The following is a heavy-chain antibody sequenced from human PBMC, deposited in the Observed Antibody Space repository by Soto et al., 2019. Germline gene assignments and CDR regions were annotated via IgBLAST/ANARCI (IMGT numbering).Heavy chain of an antibody. CDR1: GFTFSDYY. Sequence: VGSLRLSCAASGFTFSDYYMSWIRQAPGKGLEWVSYISSSGSTIYYADSVKGRFTISRDNAKNSLYLQMNSLRAEDTAVYYCARADCSSTSCYGARGYYYGMDVWGQGTTVTVSS. CDR3: ARADCSSTSCYGARGYYYGMDV. V-gene: IGHV3-11*01. J-gene: IGHJ6*02. CDR2: ISSSGSTI. D-gene: IGHD2-2*01.